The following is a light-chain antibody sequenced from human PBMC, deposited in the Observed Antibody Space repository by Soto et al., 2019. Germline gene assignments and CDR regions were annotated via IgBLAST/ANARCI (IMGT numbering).Light chain of an antibody. Sequence: QAVVTQPASVSGSPGQSITISCTGTSSDVGDYNYVSWYQQYPGKAPKLMIYEVSNRPSGVSNRFSGSKSGNTASLTISGLQAEDEAEYYCSSYSSRSTFLFGGGTKLTVL. CDR2: EVS. V-gene: IGLV2-14*01. CDR1: SSDVGDYNY. J-gene: IGLJ2*01. CDR3: SSYSSRSTFL.